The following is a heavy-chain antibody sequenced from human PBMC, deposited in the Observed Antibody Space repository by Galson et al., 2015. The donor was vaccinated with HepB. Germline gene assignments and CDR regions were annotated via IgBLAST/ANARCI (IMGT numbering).Heavy chain of an antibody. CDR1: GFTFSNAW. CDR2: IKSKTDGGTT. Sequence: SLRLSCAASGFTFSNAWMSWVRQAPGKGLEWVGRIKSKTDGGTTDYAAPVKGRFTISRDDSKNTLYLQMNSLKTEDTAVYYCTTDWEYSSGWDYFDYWGQGTLVTVSS. D-gene: IGHD6-19*01. V-gene: IGHV3-15*01. CDR3: TTDWEYSSGWDYFDY. J-gene: IGHJ4*02.